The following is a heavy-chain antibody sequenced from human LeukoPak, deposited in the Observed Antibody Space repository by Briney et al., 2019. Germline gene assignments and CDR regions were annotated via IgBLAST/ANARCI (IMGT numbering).Heavy chain of an antibody. D-gene: IGHD3-9*01. Sequence: SETLSLTCAVYGGSFSGYYWTWIRQPPGKGLEWIGEIFHSGTTNYNPSLTSRVTISVDTSKNQFSLKLSSVSAADTAVYYCARHDIRYFDWSHYYLDYWGQGTLVTVSS. V-gene: IGHV4-34*12. CDR3: ARHDIRYFDWSHYYLDY. J-gene: IGHJ4*02. CDR2: IFHSGTT. CDR1: GGSFSGYY.